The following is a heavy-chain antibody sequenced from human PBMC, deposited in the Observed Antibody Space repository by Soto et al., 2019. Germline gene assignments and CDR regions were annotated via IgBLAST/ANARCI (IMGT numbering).Heavy chain of an antibody. CDR3: AKAGFSGGWSPSYFDY. V-gene: IGHV3-23*01. J-gene: IGHJ4*02. CDR1: RFTFSSYA. CDR2: MSGTGGST. Sequence: EVHLLESGGGLVQPGRSLRLSCAASRFTFSSYAMNWVRQAPGEGLEWVSTMSGTGGSTYYADSVKGRFTISRDNSKNTLYLQMNSLRVEDTAVFYCAKAGFSGGWSPSYFDYWGQGTLVTVS. D-gene: IGHD6-19*01.